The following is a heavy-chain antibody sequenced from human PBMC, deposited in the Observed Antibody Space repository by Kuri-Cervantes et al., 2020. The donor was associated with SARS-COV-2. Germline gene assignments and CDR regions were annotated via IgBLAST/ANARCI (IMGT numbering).Heavy chain of an antibody. J-gene: IGHJ3*01. Sequence: GESLKISCAASGFTFSSYGMHWVRQAPGKGLEWVAVIWYDGSNKYYADSVKDRVNMSRDNFRNTVFLQINSLRADDTAVYYCARGNVAVAGDAFDVWGHGTVVTVSS. D-gene: IGHD6-19*01. V-gene: IGHV3-33*01. CDR1: GFTFSSYG. CDR2: IWYDGSNK. CDR3: ARGNVAVAGDAFDV.